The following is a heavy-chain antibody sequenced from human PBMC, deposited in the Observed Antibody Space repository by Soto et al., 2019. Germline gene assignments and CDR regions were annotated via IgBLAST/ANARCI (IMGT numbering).Heavy chain of an antibody. Sequence: EVQLLESGGDLVQPGGSLRLSCVASGFTFSSYAMSWVRQAPGKGLEWVSGISGSGGSTYYADSVKGRFTISRDNSKNTLYMHMNSLRAEDTAVYYCAKDPIGDRPEYWFDPWGQGTLVTVSS. CDR1: GFTFSSYA. CDR2: ISGSGGST. D-gene: IGHD6-6*01. J-gene: IGHJ5*02. CDR3: AKDPIGDRPEYWFDP. V-gene: IGHV3-23*01.